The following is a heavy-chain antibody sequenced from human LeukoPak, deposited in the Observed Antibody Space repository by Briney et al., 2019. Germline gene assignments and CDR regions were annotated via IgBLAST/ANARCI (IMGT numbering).Heavy chain of an antibody. CDR1: GSSFTSYW. D-gene: IGHD5-24*01. V-gene: IGHV5-51*01. J-gene: IGHJ4*02. CDR3: ATSNRDGSQY. CDR2: IYPGDSDT. Sequence: GGALQISSKGSGSSFTSYWIGWVRQMPGKGLEWMGIIYPGDSDTRYSPSFQGQVTISADKSISTAYLQWSSLKASDTAMYYCATSNRDGSQYWGQGTLVTVSS.